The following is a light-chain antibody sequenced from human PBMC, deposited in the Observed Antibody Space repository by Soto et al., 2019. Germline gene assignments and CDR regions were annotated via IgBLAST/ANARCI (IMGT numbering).Light chain of an antibody. CDR1: SSDVGVYNY. CDR2: DVS. CDR3: CSYAGSLWV. Sequence: QSVLTQPRSVSGSPGQSVTISCTGTSSDVGVYNYVSWYQQHPGKAPKLMIYDVSIRPSGVPDRFSGSKSGNTASLTISGLQAEDEADYYCCSYAGSLWVFGGGTKLTVL. V-gene: IGLV2-11*01. J-gene: IGLJ3*02.